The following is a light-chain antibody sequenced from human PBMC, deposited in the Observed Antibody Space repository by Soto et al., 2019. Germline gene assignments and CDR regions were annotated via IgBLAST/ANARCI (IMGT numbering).Light chain of an antibody. J-gene: IGLJ1*01. CDR3: SSYTSGSTFYV. Sequence: QSVLTQPASVSGSPGQSITISCTGTSSDVGGYNYVSWYQQHPGKAPKLMIYDVSNRPSGVSNRFSGSKSGNTASLTIPGLQAEDEADYYCSSYTSGSTFYVFGTGTKVTVL. CDR2: DVS. V-gene: IGLV2-14*01. CDR1: SSDVGGYNY.